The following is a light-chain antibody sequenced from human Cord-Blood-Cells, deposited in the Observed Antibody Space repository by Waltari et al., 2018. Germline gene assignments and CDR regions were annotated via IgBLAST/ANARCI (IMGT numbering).Light chain of an antibody. J-gene: IGLJ3*02. CDR3: CQYGGSSTWV. V-gene: IGLV2-11*01. CDR2: DVS. Sequence: QSPLTQPRSVSGSPGQSVTIPFTRTISDVGGYDYVAWYQQHPGKSPKLMIYDVSKRPSGVPDRFPGSKSGNTASLTICGLQAEDEGEYYCCQYGGSSTWVFGGGTKLPVL. CDR1: ISDVGGYDY.